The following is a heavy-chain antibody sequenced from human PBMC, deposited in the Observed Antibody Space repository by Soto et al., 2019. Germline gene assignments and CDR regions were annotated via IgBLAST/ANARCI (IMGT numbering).Heavy chain of an antibody. D-gene: IGHD2-2*01. Sequence: QVQLVQSGGEVKKPGASVKVSCRASGYTLTSYGISWVRQAPGQGLEWMGWIGAYSSNTNYVQKLQGRVTMTTDTSTSTAYMELRSLRSDDTAVYYCARTLHCTSTSCSDYFDYWGQGTLVTVSS. J-gene: IGHJ4*02. CDR2: IGAYSSNT. V-gene: IGHV1-18*04. CDR1: GYTLTSYG. CDR3: ARTLHCTSTSCSDYFDY.